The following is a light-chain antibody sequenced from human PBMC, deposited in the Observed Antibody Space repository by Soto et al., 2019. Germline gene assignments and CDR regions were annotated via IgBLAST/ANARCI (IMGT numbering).Light chain of an antibody. Sequence: DIQMTQSPSTLSASVGDRVTITCRASQSVSSWWAWYQQKPGQAPKLLIYKASSLESGVPSRFSGSGSRTDFTLTVSILHPDDFASYYLQHYNSLFTFGPGTKVDFK. CDR1: QSVSSW. CDR2: KAS. V-gene: IGKV1-5*03. CDR3: QHYNSLFT. J-gene: IGKJ3*01.